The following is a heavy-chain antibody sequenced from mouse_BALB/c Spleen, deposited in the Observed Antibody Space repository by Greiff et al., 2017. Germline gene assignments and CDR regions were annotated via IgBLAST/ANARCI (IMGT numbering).Heavy chain of an antibody. Sequence: VKVVESGPGLVQPSQSLSITCTVSGFSLTSYGVHWVRQSPGKGLEWLGVIWSGGSTDYNAAFISRLSISKDNSKSQVFFKMNSLQANDTAIYYCARPYGYEGTWFAYWGQGTLVTVSA. CDR1: GFSLTSYG. J-gene: IGHJ3*01. V-gene: IGHV2-2*02. CDR3: ARPYGYEGTWFAY. CDR2: IWSGGST. D-gene: IGHD2-2*01.